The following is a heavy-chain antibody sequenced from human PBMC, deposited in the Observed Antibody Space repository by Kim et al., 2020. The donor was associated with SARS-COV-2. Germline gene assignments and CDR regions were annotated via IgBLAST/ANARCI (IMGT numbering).Heavy chain of an antibody. CDR2: IDPSDSYT. J-gene: IGHJ6*02. D-gene: IGHD6-13*01. Sequence: GESLQISCKGSGYSFTSYWISWVRQMPGKGLEWMGRIDPSDSYTNYSPSFQGHVTISADKSISTAYLQWSSLKASDTAMYYCARGAAAGYYYYGMDVWGQGTTVTVSS. V-gene: IGHV5-10-1*01. CDR1: GYSFTSYW. CDR3: ARGAAAGYYYYGMDV.